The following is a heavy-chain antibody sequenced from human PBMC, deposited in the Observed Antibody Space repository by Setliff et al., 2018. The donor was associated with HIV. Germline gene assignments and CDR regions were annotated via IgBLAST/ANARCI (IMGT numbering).Heavy chain of an antibody. J-gene: IGHJ4*02. CDR3: ARDPPWNYDSSGYPYYFDY. Sequence: PGGSLRLSCAASGFTFSSYSMNWVRQAPGKGLEWVSFISPSGTYIHYADSLKGRFTISRDNAKNSLYLQMNSLRAEDTAVYYCARDPPWNYDSSGYPYYFDYWGQGTLVTVPQ. V-gene: IGHV3-21*01. D-gene: IGHD3-22*01. CDR2: ISPSGTYI. CDR1: GFTFSSYS.